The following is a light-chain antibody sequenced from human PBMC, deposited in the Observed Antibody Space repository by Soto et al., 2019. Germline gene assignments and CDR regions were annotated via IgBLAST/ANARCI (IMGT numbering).Light chain of an antibody. CDR1: QSVSNN. V-gene: IGKV3-15*01. Sequence: EIVMTQSPATLSVSPGERATLSCRASQSVSNNLAWYQQQPGQAPRLLIYGASARATGIPARFSGSGSGTEFTLTFSSLQSEDFAVYYCQQYNNWLGTFGQGTKVEIK. CDR2: GAS. J-gene: IGKJ1*01. CDR3: QQYNNWLGT.